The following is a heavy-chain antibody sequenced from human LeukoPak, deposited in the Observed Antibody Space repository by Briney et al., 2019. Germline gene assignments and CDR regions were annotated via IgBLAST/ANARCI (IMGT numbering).Heavy chain of an antibody. CDR1: GYTFTGYY. Sequence: GASVKVSCKASGYTFTGYYMHWVRQAPGQGLEWMGWINPNSGGTNYVQKFQGWVTMTRDTSISTAYMELSRLRSDDTAVYYCARDRYVKNSGSYSFFDYGMDVWGQGTTVTVSS. D-gene: IGHD1-26*01. J-gene: IGHJ6*02. CDR3: ARDRYVKNSGSYSFFDYGMDV. V-gene: IGHV1-2*04. CDR2: INPNSGGT.